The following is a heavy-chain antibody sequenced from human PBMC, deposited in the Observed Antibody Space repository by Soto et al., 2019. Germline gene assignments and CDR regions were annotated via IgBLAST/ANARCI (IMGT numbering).Heavy chain of an antibody. CDR3: AGRSSLASVQVYFGEISNYNWFDP. Sequence: SETLSLTCTVSNGSISSAIYYWGWIRQPPGKGLEWIGSIYHSGSTYYNPSLQGRVTISVDTSKNQFSLKLSSVTAADTAVYFCAGRSSLASVQVYFGEISNYNWFDPWGQGTLITVSS. CDR2: IYHSGST. CDR1: NGSISSAIYY. J-gene: IGHJ5*02. V-gene: IGHV4-39*01. D-gene: IGHD3-10*01.